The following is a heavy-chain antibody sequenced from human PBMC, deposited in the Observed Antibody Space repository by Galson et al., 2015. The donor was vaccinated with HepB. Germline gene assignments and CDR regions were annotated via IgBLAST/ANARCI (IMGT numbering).Heavy chain of an antibody. CDR1: GFTFNSYA. Sequence: SLRLSCAAPGFTFNSYAMSWVRQAPGKGLEWVSSISGRGDNTYYADSVKGRFTISRDNSKKMVFLQMNNLRAEDTALYYCGKDPVRASYRPYGMDVWGQGTTVTVSS. D-gene: IGHD5-18*01. CDR3: GKDPVRASYRPYGMDV. V-gene: IGHV3-23*01. CDR2: ISGRGDNT. J-gene: IGHJ6*02.